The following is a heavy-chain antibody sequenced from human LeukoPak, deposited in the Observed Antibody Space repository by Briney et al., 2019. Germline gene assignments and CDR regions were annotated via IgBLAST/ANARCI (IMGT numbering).Heavy chain of an antibody. CDR3: ASGRHDFLH. Sequence: GGSLRLSSAASGFVFSTYWMTWVRQAPGKGLEWVANINLDGTEEHYVDSSLKGRFTISRGNAKNSLYLQMTSLRVEDTAVYYCASGRHDFLHWGQGTLVTVSS. V-gene: IGHV3-7*01. J-gene: IGHJ4*02. D-gene: IGHD3/OR15-3a*01. CDR1: GFVFSTYW. CDR2: INLDGTEE.